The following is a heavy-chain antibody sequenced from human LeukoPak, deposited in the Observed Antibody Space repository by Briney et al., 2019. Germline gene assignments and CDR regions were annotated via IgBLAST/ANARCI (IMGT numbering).Heavy chain of an antibody. CDR1: GDSISTS. CDR2: ITKSGDQT. V-gene: IGHV3-23*01. Sequence: ETLSLTCAVSGDSISTSHWWSWVRQSPGKGLEWVSTITKSGDQTHYADSVRGLFTISRDIFKNTLYLQMNSLRAEDTAVYHCVKSAGKDGYRDVFDIWGQGTVVTVSS. J-gene: IGHJ3*02. D-gene: IGHD5-24*01. CDR3: VKSAGKDGYRDVFDI.